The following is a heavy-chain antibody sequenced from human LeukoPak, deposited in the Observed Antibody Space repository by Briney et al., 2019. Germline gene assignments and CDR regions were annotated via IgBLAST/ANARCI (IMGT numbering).Heavy chain of an antibody. CDR1: GYTFTSYA. D-gene: IGHD2-2*01. J-gene: IGHJ5*02. Sequence: AASVKVSCKASGYTFTSYAMNWVRQAPGQGLEWMGWINTNTGNPTYAQGFTGQFVFSLDTSVSTAYLQISGLKAEDTAVYYCARGIVVVPAASLINWFDPWGQGTLVTVSS. CDR2: INTNTGNP. V-gene: IGHV7-4-1*02. CDR3: ARGIVVVPAASLINWFDP.